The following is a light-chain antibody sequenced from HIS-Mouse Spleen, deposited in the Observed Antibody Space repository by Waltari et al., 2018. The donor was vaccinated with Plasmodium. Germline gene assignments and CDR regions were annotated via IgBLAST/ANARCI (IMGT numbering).Light chain of an antibody. CDR1: QSVSSSY. CDR2: GAS. J-gene: IGKJ2*01. Sequence: EIVLTQSPGTLSLSPGERATLSCRASQSVSSSYLTGYQQKPGQATRLLIYGASSRATGIPDRFSGSGSGTDFTVTISRLEPEDLAVYYCQQYGSSPYTFGQGTKLEIK. CDR3: QQYGSSPYT. V-gene: IGKV3-20*01.